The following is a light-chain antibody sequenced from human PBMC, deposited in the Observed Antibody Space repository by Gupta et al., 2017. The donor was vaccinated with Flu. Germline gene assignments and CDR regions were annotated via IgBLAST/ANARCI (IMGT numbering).Light chain of an antibody. Sequence: GQTARITRGGNNVGSKGVHWYQQKTGQAPVMVVYDDSDRPAGSFERFSGSNSGNTATLTISRVEAGDEADYYCQVRDSSIDHGVFGGGTKLTVL. V-gene: IGLV3-21*02. J-gene: IGLJ2*01. CDR3: QVRDSSIDHGV. CDR1: NVGSKG. CDR2: DDS.